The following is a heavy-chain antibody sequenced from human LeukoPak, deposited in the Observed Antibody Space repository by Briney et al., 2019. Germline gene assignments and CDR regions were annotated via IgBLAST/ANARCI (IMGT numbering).Heavy chain of an antibody. D-gene: IGHD6-19*01. CDR1: GGSFSGYY. CDR2: IYHSGST. J-gene: IGHJ4*02. V-gene: IGHV4-34*01. Sequence: SETLSLTCAVYGGSFSGYYWSWIRQPPGKGLEWIGEIYHSGSTNYNPSLKSRVTISVDKSKNQFSMKLSSVTAADTAVYYCARVSRSGLDFDYWGQGTLVTVSS. CDR3: ARVSRSGLDFDY.